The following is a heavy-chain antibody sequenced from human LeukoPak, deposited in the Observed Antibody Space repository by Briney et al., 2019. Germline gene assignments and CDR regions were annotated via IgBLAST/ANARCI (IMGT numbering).Heavy chain of an antibody. V-gene: IGHV1-2*02. J-gene: IGHJ5*02. Sequence: GASVKVSCKASGYTFTSYGISCVRQAPGQGVEWMGWINPNSGGTNYAQMFQGRVTMTRDTSISTAYLELRRLRSDDKAVYYCARGRSEQQAYNWFDPWGQGNLVTVSS. CDR3: ARGRSEQQAYNWFDP. CDR2: INPNSGGT. D-gene: IGHD6-13*01. CDR1: GYTFTSYG.